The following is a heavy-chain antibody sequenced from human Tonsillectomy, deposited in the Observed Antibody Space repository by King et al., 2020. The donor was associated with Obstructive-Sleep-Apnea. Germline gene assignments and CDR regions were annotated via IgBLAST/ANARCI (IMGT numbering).Heavy chain of an antibody. CDR2: ISSRSNDI. CDR3: ARDVRQKHDY. D-gene: IGHD3-10*02. J-gene: IGHJ4*02. Sequence: VQLVESGGGLVQPGGSLRLSCAASGFTFSGYSMNWVRQAPGKGLEWRSYISSRSNDIYYAESVKGRFTISRDNAKNSLFLQMNRLRAEDTAVYYCARDVRQKHDYWAREPWSPSPQ. CDR1: GFTFSGYS. V-gene: IGHV3-48*04.